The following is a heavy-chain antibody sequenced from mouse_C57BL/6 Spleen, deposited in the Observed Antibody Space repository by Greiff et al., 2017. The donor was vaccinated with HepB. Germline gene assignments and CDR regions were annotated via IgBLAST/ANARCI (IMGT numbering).Heavy chain of an antibody. V-gene: IGHV5-4*01. CDR3: ARDQLRLPFAY. CDR2: ISDGGSYT. CDR1: GFTFSSYA. Sequence: DVMLVESGGGLVKPGGSLKLSCAASGFTFSSYAMSWVRQTPEKRLEWVATISDGGSYTYYPDNVKGRFTISRDNAKNNLYLQMSHLKSEDTAMYYCARDQLRLPFAYWGQGTLVTVSA. J-gene: IGHJ3*01. D-gene: IGHD3-2*02.